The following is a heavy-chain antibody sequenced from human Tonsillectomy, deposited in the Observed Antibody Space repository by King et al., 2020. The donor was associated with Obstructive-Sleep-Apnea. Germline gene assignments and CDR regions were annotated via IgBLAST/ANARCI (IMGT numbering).Heavy chain of an antibody. Sequence: QLVQSGGGVVRPGGSLRLSCAASGFTFDDYGMSWVRQAPGKGLEWVSGINWNGGSTGYADSVKGRFTISRDNAKNSLYLQMNSLRAEDTALYHCASDLRVTGVRGVGNWFDPWGQGTLVTVSS. D-gene: IGHD3-10*01. CDR1: GFTFDDYG. J-gene: IGHJ5*02. CDR3: ASDLRVTGVRGVGNWFDP. CDR2: INWNGGST. V-gene: IGHV3-20*01.